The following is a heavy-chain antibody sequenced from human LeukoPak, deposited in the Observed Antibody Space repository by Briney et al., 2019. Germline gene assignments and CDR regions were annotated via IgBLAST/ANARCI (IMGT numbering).Heavy chain of an antibody. D-gene: IGHD4-17*01. CDR2: ISSNGGST. V-gene: IGHV3-64*01. CDR1: GFTFSSYA. CDR3: AREADYGDFDY. Sequence: GGSLRLSCAASGFTFSSYAMHWVRQAPGKGLEYVSAISSNGGSTYYANSVKGRFTISRDNSKNTLYLQMGSLRAEDMAVYYCAREADYGDFDYWGQGTLVTVSS. J-gene: IGHJ4*02.